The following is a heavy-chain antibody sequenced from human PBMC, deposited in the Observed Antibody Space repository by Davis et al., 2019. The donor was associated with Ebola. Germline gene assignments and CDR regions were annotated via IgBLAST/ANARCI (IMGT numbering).Heavy chain of an antibody. J-gene: IGHJ4*02. CDR3: ARGPAS. Sequence: AASVKVSCKASGYTFTSYAMHWVRQAPGQRLEWMGCINAGNGNPKYSQKFQGRVTITRDTSASTAYMELSSLRSEDTAVYYCARGPASWGQGTLVTVSS. V-gene: IGHV1-3*01. CDR2: INAGNGNP. CDR1: GYTFTSYA.